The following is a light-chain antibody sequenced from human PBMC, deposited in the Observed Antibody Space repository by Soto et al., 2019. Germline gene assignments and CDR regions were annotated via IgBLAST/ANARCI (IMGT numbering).Light chain of an antibody. V-gene: IGKV3-15*01. CDR1: RSASTN. CDR2: GAS. Sequence: ETVMTQSPATLSVSPGETATLSCRASRSASTNLAWSQHKPGQAPRLVIYGASIRASGIRARFRDSGAGTQSTFTTSALQSEDVAVYYCEEYMNWPPWTFGQGTKVEIK. CDR3: EEYMNWPPWT. J-gene: IGKJ1*01.